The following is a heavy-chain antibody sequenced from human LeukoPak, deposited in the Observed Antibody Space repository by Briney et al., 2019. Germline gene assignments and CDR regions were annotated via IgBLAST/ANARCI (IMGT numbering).Heavy chain of an antibody. CDR1: GGSIRTGLFY. CDR2: IYPSGST. D-gene: IGHD3-3*01. Sequence: SETLSLTCSVSGGSIRTGLFYWNWIRQPAGKGLEWIGRIYPSGSTNYNPSLKSRVTISADTSKNHFSLQLSSVTAADTALYYCARGQYDFWSGYDVNWFDPWGQGTLVTVSS. V-gene: IGHV4-61*02. CDR3: ARGQYDFWSGYDVNWFDP. J-gene: IGHJ5*02.